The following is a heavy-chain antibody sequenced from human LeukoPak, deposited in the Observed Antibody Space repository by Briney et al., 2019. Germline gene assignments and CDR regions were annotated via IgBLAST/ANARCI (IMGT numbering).Heavy chain of an antibody. Sequence: SETLSLTCAVYGGSFSGYYWSWIRQPPGKGLEWIGEINHSGSTNYNPSLKSRVTISVDTFKNQFSLKLSSVTAADTAVYYCARGMVLLWFGEFDYWGQGTLVTVSS. CDR1: GGSFSGYY. CDR2: INHSGST. CDR3: ARGMVLLWFGEFDY. D-gene: IGHD3-10*01. J-gene: IGHJ4*02. V-gene: IGHV4-34*01.